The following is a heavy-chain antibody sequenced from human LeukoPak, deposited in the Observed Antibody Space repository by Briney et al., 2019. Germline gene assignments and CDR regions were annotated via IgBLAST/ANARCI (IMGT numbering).Heavy chain of an antibody. CDR1: EPTLSTYV. CDR3: VRGTGY. J-gene: IGHJ4*02. V-gene: IGHV3-64D*06. CDR2: ISSNGDNT. Sequence: GGPLRPSGSVFEPTLSTYVMHWVRRAPGKGLEYFSAISSNGDNTYYADSVKGRFTISRDNPKNTLYLQIGSLRAGDTAVYYCVRGTGYWGQGTLVTDCS.